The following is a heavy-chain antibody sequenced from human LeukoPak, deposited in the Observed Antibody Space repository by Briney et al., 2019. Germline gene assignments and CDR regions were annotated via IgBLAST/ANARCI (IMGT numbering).Heavy chain of an antibody. J-gene: IGHJ4*02. CDR1: GITLIKYS. V-gene: IGHV3-23*01. Sequence: GGSLRLSCAASGITLIKYSMTWVRQAPGKGLEWVSAITGSGTFTDYADSVKGRFTISRDNSKNTLYLQMNSLRAEDTAVYYCAKRSAESSGYFDYWGQGTLVTVSS. CDR3: AKRSAESSGYFDY. D-gene: IGHD6-19*01. CDR2: ITGSGTFT.